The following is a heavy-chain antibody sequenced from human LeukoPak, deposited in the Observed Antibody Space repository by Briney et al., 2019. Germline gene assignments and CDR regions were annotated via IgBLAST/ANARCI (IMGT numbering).Heavy chain of an antibody. J-gene: IGHJ4*02. D-gene: IGHD6-13*01. CDR2: INQDGSEK. CDR1: GFTFSRYW. Sequence: QSGGSLRLSCAASGFTFSRYWMTWVRQAPGKGLEWVANINQDGSEKYYVDSVRGRFTISRDNAKNSLYLQMNSLRAEDTAVYFCASLRSSWYFDHYYIDYWGQGTLLTVSS. V-gene: IGHV3-7*01. CDR3: ASLRSSWYFDHYYIDY.